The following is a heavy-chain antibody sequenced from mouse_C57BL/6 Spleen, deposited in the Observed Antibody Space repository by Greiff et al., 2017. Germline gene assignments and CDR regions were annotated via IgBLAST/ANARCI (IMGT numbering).Heavy chain of an antibody. Sequence: EVHLVESGPELVKPGASVKISCKASGYSFTGYYMNWVKQSPEKSLEWIGEINPSTGGTTYNQKFKAKAKLTVDKSSRTAYMQLKSLTSEDSAVYYCARGGSDYDYDVDYWGQGTSVTVAS. V-gene: IGHV1-42*01. CDR1: GYSFTGYY. CDR2: INPSTGGT. D-gene: IGHD2-4*01. J-gene: IGHJ4*01. CDR3: ARGGSDYDYDVDY.